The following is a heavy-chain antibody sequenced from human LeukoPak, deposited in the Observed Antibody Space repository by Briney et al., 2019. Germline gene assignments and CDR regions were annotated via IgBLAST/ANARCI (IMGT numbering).Heavy chain of an antibody. V-gene: IGHV4-59*01. CDR2: IISTGTI. CDR1: GASISGYY. J-gene: IGHJ5*02. Sequence: SETLSLTCTVSGASISGYYWSWIRQPPGKRLEWIGYIISTGTINYNPSLKSRVTISIDTSKNQLSLQLTSVTAADTAVYYCATRTYSGSYHEWFDPWGQGTLVTVSS. CDR3: ATRTYSGSYHEWFDP. D-gene: IGHD1-26*01.